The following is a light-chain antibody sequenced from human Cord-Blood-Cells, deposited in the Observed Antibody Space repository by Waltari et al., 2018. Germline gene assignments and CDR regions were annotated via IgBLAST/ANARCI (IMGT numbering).Light chain of an antibody. V-gene: IGLV3-27*01. CDR3: YSAADNNWV. CDR1: VLAKTY. CDR2: KDS. Sequence: SYELPQPSSVSVSPGQTARITCSGDVLAKTYARWFQQKPGQAPVLVIYKDSERPSGIPERFSGSSSGTTVTLTISGAQVEDEADYYCYSAADNNWVFGGGTKLTVL. J-gene: IGLJ3*02.